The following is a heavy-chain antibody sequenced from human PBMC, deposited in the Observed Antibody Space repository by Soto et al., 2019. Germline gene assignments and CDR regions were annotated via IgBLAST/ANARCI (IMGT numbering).Heavy chain of an antibody. CDR1: GGSFSGYY. Sequence: QVQLQQWGAGLLKPSETLSLTCAVYGGSFSGYYWSWIRQPPGKGLEWIGEINHSGSTNYNPSLKSRVTISVDTSKNQFSLKLSSVTAADTAVYYCARYLPGRTNFDYWGQGTLVTVSS. CDR3: ARYLPGRTNFDY. V-gene: IGHV4-34*01. J-gene: IGHJ4*02. CDR2: INHSGST.